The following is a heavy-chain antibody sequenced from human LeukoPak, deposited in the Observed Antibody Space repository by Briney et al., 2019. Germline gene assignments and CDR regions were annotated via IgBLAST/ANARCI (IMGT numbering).Heavy chain of an antibody. J-gene: IGHJ4*02. CDR2: ISAYNGNT. CDR3: ARVRSYYDSSAYDY. CDR1: GYTFTSYG. Sequence: VASVKVSCKASGYTFTSYGISWVRQAPGQGLEWMGWISAYNGNTNYAQKLQGRVTMTTDTSTSTAYIELRSLRSDDTAVYYCARVRSYYDSSAYDYWGQGTLVTVSS. V-gene: IGHV1-18*01. D-gene: IGHD3-22*01.